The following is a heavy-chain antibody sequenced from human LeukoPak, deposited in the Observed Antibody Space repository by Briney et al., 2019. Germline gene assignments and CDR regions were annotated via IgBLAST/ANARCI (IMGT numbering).Heavy chain of an antibody. J-gene: IGHJ4*02. CDR2: ISSGDSDT. CDR3: ARRRQSPFWSAVAGKYSFDY. D-gene: IGHD6-19*01. Sequence: GESLKISCKGSGYSFTLYWIGCARQVPGKGLEWMGIISSGDSDTRYSPAFQGQVTISADKSISTAYLQWSSLKASDTAMYYCARRRQSPFWSAVAGKYSFDYWGQGTLVTVSS. V-gene: IGHV5-51*01. CDR1: GYSFTLYW.